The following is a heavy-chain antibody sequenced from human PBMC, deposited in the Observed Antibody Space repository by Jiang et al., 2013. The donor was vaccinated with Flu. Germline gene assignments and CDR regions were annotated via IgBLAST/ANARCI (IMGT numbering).Heavy chain of an antibody. D-gene: IGHD6-19*01. Sequence: VQLLESGGALIQPGGSLRLSCATSGFTLSRYDMHWVRQRMGRGLEWVSAIGSAGDTYYPDSVKGRFTISRESAKKSLYLQMNSLRAEDTAVYYCVSVAAFGYWGQGTLVTVSS. CDR1: GFTLSRYD. J-gene: IGHJ4*02. V-gene: IGHV3-13*01. CDR3: VSVAAFGY. CDR2: IGSAGDT.